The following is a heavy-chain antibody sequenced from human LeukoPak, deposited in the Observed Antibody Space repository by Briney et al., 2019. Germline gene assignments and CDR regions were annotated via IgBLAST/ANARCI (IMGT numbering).Heavy chain of an antibody. CDR1: GFSVNSNY. D-gene: IGHD3-10*01. J-gene: IGHJ4*02. CDR3: ARGGGSGSYESFDY. CDR2: ISGGGST. Sequence: PWGSLRLSCAASGFSVNSNYMSWVRQAPGKGLEWVSVISGGGSTYYADSVKGRFAISRDISKNTLYLQMNSLRAEDTAVYYCARGGGSGSYESFDYWGQGALVTVSS. V-gene: IGHV3-53*01.